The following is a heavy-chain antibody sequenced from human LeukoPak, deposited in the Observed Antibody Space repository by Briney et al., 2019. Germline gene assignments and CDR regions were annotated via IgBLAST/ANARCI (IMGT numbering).Heavy chain of an antibody. J-gene: IGHJ4*02. CDR1: GGSISSSSYY. CDR2: IYYSGST. Sequence: PSETLSLTCTVSGGSISSSSYYWGWIRQPPGKGLEWIGSIYYSGSTYYNPSLKSRVTISVDTSKNQFSLKLSSVTAADTAVYYCAREYLRRVVVTAIRGAPFDYWGQGTLVTVSS. V-gene: IGHV4-39*07. D-gene: IGHD2-21*02. CDR3: AREYLRRVVVTAIRGAPFDY.